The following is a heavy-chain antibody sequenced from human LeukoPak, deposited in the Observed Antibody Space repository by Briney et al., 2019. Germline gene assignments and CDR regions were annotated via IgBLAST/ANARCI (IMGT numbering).Heavy chain of an antibody. CDR1: GYTFTSYA. Sequence: ASVTVSCKASGYTFTSYAMNWVRQAPGQGLEWMGWINTNTGNPTYAQGFTGRFVFSLDTSVSTAYLQISSLKAEDTAVYYCARVSSSQNYYYYMDVWGKGTTVTVSS. CDR2: INTNTGNP. D-gene: IGHD6-13*01. V-gene: IGHV7-4-1*02. J-gene: IGHJ6*03. CDR3: ARVSSSQNYYYYMDV.